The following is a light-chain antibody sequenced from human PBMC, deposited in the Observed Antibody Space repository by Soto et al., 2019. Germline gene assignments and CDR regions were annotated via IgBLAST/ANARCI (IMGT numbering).Light chain of an antibody. CDR2: DVN. V-gene: IGLV2-8*01. Sequence: QSALTQPPSASGSPGQSVTISCTGTSSDVGRYNHVSWYQQHPGKAPKLMIFDVNKRPSGVPDRFSGSKSGNTASLTVYGLQAEDEADYYRSAYSGTIYVFGSGTKVTV. CDR3: SAYSGTIYV. J-gene: IGLJ1*01. CDR1: SSDVGRYNH.